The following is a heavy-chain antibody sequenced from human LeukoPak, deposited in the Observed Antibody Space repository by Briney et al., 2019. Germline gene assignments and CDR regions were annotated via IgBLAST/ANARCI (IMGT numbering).Heavy chain of an antibody. Sequence: ASVKVSCKASGYTFTGYYMHWVRQAPGQGLEWMGWINPNSGGTNYAQKFQGRVTMTRDTSISTAYMELRSLRSDDTAVYYCARIWLDDSSGYYYGPDYWGQGTLVTVSS. CDR1: GYTFTGYY. J-gene: IGHJ4*02. CDR3: ARIWLDDSSGYYYGPDY. CDR2: INPNSGGT. V-gene: IGHV1-2*02. D-gene: IGHD3-22*01.